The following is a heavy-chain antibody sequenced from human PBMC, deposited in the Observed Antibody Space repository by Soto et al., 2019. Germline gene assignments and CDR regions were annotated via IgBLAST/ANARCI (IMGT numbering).Heavy chain of an antibody. Sequence: QVQLVESGGGVVQPGRSLRLSCAASGFTFRSYGMHWVRQAPGKGLEWVAVIWYDGSNKYYADSVKGRFTISRDNSKNTLYLQMNSLRAEDTAVSYCARDPFDEDIVLVPAALHYGMDVWGQGTTVTVSS. CDR3: ARDPFDEDIVLVPAALHYGMDV. D-gene: IGHD2-2*01. V-gene: IGHV3-33*01. CDR2: IWYDGSNK. CDR1: GFTFRSYG. J-gene: IGHJ6*02.